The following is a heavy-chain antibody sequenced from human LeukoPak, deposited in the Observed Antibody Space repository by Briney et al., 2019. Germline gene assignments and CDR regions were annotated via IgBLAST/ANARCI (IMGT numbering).Heavy chain of an antibody. D-gene: IGHD6-19*01. V-gene: IGHV3-7*01. Sequence: GGSLRLSCAVSGFSFSSNCMSWVRQAPGKGLEWVAKIKEDGNEIYYVDSVKGRFTISRDNTKNSLFLQMNSLRAEDTAVYYCATGGAGAGRFAYWGQGTLVTVSS. CDR3: ATGGAGAGRFAY. CDR1: GFSFSSNC. CDR2: IKEDGNEI. J-gene: IGHJ4*02.